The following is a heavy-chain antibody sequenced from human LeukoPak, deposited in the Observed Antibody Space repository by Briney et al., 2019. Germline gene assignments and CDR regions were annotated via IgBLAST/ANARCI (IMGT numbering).Heavy chain of an antibody. CDR3: ARDRIPPQH. V-gene: IGHV3-30-3*01. D-gene: IGHD2-21*01. J-gene: IGHJ4*02. CDR1: GFTFSNAW. Sequence: GGSLRLSCAASGFTFSNAWMSWVRQAPGKGLEWVAVISYDGSNKYYADSVKGRFTISRDNSKNTLYLQMNSLRAEDTAVYYCARDRIPPQHWGQGTLVTVSS. CDR2: ISYDGSNK.